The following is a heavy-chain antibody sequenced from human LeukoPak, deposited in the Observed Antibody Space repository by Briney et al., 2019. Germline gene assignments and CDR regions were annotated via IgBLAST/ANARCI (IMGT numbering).Heavy chain of an antibody. D-gene: IGHD5-18*01. Sequence: SVKVSCKASGYTFTGYHIHWVRQAPGQGLEWMGGIIPIFGTANYAQKFQGRVTITADESTSTAYMELSSLRSEDTAVYYCASVVGYSYGFDYWGQGTLVTVSS. CDR2: IIPIFGTA. CDR3: ASVVGYSYGFDY. V-gene: IGHV1-69*13. CDR1: GYTFTGYH. J-gene: IGHJ4*02.